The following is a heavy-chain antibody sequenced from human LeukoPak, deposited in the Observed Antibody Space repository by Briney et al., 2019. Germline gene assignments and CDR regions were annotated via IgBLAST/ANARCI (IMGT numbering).Heavy chain of an antibody. V-gene: IGHV4-39*01. D-gene: IGHD6-19*01. Sequence: PSETLSLTCTVSGGSISSSSYYWGWIRQPPGKGLEWIGSIYYSGSTYYNPSLKSRVTISVDTSKNQFSLKLSSVTAADTAVCYCARHRHVATGYSSGWYGGNWFDPWGQGTLVTVSS. CDR3: ARHRHVATGYSSGWYGGNWFDP. CDR2: IYYSGST. CDR1: GGSISSSSYY. J-gene: IGHJ5*02.